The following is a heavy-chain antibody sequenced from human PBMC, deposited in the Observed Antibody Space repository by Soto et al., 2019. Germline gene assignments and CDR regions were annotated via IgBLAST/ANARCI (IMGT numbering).Heavy chain of an antibody. CDR2: ISAYNGNT. CDR3: ARVITIFGVVNDAFDI. CDR1: GYTFTSYG. V-gene: IGHV1-18*01. D-gene: IGHD3-3*01. J-gene: IGHJ3*02. Sequence: ASVKVSCKASGYTFTSYGISWVRQAPGQGLEWMGWISAYNGNTNYAQKLQGRVTMTTDTSTSTAYMELRSLRSDDTAVYYCARVITIFGVVNDAFDIWGQGTMVTVSS.